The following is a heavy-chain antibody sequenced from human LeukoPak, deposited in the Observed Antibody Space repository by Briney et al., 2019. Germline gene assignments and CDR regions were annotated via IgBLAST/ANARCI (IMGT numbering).Heavy chain of an antibody. J-gene: IGHJ4*02. CDR3: ARDPTGDDYFDY. CDR2: IIPIFGTA. D-gene: IGHD7-27*01. Sequence: SVKVSCKASGGTFSCYAISCMRQAPGRGLDWMGGIIPIFGTANYAQKFQGRVTITADESTSTAYMELSSLRSEDTAVYYCARDPTGDDYFDYWGQGTLVTVSS. CDR1: GGTFSCYA. V-gene: IGHV1-69*13.